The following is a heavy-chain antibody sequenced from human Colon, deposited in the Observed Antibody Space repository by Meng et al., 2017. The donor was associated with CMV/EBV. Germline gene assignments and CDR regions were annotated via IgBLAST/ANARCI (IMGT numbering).Heavy chain of an antibody. CDR3: ARDVATRGRRVVPAALY. CDR1: GYDFSNYG. J-gene: IGHJ4*02. V-gene: IGHV1-18*01. Sequence: ASVKVSCKASGYDFSNYGISWLRQAPGQGLEWMGWITATDTNSAQKFQRRVTMTRDTSLTTAYMELRNQMPDDTAVYYCARDVATRGRRVVPAALYWGQGTLVTVSS. D-gene: IGHD2-2*01. CDR2: ITATDT.